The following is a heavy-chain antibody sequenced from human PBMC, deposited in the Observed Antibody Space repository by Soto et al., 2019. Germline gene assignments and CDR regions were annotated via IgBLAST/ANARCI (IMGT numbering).Heavy chain of an antibody. Sequence: PGESLKISCNGSGYSFTSYWICWVRQMPWKGLEWMGIIYPGDSDTRYSPSFQGQVTISADKSISTAYLQWSSLKASDTAMYYCARGGVDTAMVSYYYYYGMDVWGQGTTVTVSS. J-gene: IGHJ6*02. CDR1: GYSFTSYW. CDR2: IYPGDSDT. V-gene: IGHV5-51*01. D-gene: IGHD5-18*01. CDR3: ARGGVDTAMVSYYYYYGMDV.